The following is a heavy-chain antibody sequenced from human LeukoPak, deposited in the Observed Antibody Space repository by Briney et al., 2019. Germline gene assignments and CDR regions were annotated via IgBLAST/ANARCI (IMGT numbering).Heavy chain of an antibody. Sequence: GGSLRLSCAASGFTFGAYWMSWFRQAPGKGPEWVASIKDDGSAQFYVDSLEGRFTISRDNAKDTLYLQMDTMRVEDTAVYYCARHIVGEQNFDYWSQGTLVTVSS. V-gene: IGHV3-7*01. J-gene: IGHJ4*02. D-gene: IGHD3-16*02. CDR2: IKDDGSAQ. CDR3: ARHIVGEQNFDY. CDR1: GFTFGAYW.